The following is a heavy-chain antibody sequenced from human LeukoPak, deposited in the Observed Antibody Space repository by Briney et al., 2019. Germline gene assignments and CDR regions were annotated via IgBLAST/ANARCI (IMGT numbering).Heavy chain of an antibody. V-gene: IGHV4-30-4*01. CDR3: ARQDSSAYYFDY. CDR1: IDSISSGDYY. CDR2: IYYSGST. D-gene: IGHD3-22*01. Sequence: SQTLSLTCTVSIDSISSGDYYWNWIRQPPGKGLEWIGYIYYSGSTYYNPSLKSRVTISVDTSKNQFSLKLSSVTAADTAVYYCARQDSSAYYFDYWGQGTTVTVSS. J-gene: IGHJ4*03.